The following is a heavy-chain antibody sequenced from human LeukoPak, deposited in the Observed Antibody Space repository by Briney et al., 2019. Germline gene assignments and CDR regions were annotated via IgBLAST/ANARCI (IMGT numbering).Heavy chain of an antibody. V-gene: IGHV3-74*01. CDR3: TRYSGTYNWFDP. CDR1: GFTFSSYW. J-gene: IGHJ5*02. Sequence: PGGSLRLSCAASGFTFSSYWMHWVRQAPGKGLVWVSRINSDGSSTSYADSVKGRFTISRDNAKNTLYLQMNSLRAEDTAVYYCTRYSGTYNWFDPWGQGTLVTVSS. D-gene: IGHD6-6*01. CDR2: INSDGSST.